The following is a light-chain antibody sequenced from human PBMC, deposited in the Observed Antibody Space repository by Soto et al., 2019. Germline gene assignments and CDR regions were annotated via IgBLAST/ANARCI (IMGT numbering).Light chain of an antibody. CDR1: QSISNW. V-gene: IGKV1-5*01. CDR2: DAS. CDR3: QQYNNYGA. Sequence: DIQMTQSPSTLSASVGDRVTITCRASQSISNWLAWYQQKPGKAPRLLIYDASTLESGVPSRFSGSGSGTEFTLTISSLQPDDLATYYCQQYNNYGAFGPGTKVDIK. J-gene: IGKJ3*01.